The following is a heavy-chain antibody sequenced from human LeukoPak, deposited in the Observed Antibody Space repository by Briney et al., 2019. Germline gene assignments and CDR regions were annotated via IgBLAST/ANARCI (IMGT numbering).Heavy chain of an antibody. CDR2: INHSGST. Sequence: SETLSLTCAVYGGSFSAYYWSWIRQPPGKGLEWIGEINHSGSTNYNPSLKSRVTISVDTSKNQFSLKLSSVTAADTAVYYCARGPIQDIVVVQAAPSFDYWGQGTLVTVSS. CDR3: ARGPIQDIVVVQAAPSFDY. V-gene: IGHV4-34*01. D-gene: IGHD2-2*01. J-gene: IGHJ4*02. CDR1: GGSFSAYY.